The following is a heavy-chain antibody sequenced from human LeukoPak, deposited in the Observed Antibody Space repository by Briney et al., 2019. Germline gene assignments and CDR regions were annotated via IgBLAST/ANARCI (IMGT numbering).Heavy chain of an antibody. CDR3: TRDRGQGTYFDY. V-gene: IGHV3-7*01. J-gene: IGHJ4*02. Sequence: GGSLRLSCAASGFTFTSYWMSWVRQAPGKGLEWVANIKQDGSEKNYVDSVKGRFTISRDNAKNSISLQMNSLRAEDTAVYYCTRDRGQGTYFDYWGQGTLVTVSS. CDR1: GFTFTSYW. D-gene: IGHD3-10*01. CDR2: IKQDGSEK.